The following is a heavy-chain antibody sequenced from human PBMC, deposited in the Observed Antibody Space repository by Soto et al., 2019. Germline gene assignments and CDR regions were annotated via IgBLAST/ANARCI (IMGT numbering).Heavy chain of an antibody. D-gene: IGHD3-3*01. J-gene: IGHJ3*02. CDR3: AKGFWSGYYNRAFDI. Sequence: GGSLRLSCAASGFTFDDYAMHWVRQAPGKGLEWVSGISWNSGSIGYADSVKGRFTISRDNAKNSLYLQMNSLRAEDTALYYCAKGFWSGYYNRAFDIWGQGTMVTVSS. V-gene: IGHV3-9*01. CDR2: ISWNSGSI. CDR1: GFTFDDYA.